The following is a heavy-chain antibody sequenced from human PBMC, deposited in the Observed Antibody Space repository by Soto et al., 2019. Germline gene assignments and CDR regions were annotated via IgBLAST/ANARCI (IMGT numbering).Heavy chain of an antibody. D-gene: IGHD3-16*02. CDR3: ARLLTEGVTYREDAFDI. CDR2: INPSGGST. CDR1: GYTFTSYY. Sequence: VASVKVSCKASGYTFTSYYMHWVRQAPGQGLEWMGIINPSGGSTSYAQKFQGRVTMTADTRTNTGYMELRSLRSDDTAVYYCARLLTEGVTYREDAFDIWGQGTKVT. J-gene: IGHJ3*02. V-gene: IGHV1-46*01.